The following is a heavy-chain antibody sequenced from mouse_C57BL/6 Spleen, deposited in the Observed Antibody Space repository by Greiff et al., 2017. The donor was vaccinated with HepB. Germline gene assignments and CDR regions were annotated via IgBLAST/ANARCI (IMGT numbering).Heavy chain of an antibody. Sequence: VQLQQPGAELVRPGSSVKLPCKASGYTFTSYWMDWVKQRPGQGLEWIGNIYPSDSETHYNQKFKDKATLTVDKSSSTAYMQLSSLTSEDSAVYYCARKGVVATDYYAMDYWGQGTSVTVSS. D-gene: IGHD1-1*01. J-gene: IGHJ4*01. CDR3: ARKGVVATDYYAMDY. CDR2: IYPSDSET. V-gene: IGHV1-61*01. CDR1: GYTFTSYW.